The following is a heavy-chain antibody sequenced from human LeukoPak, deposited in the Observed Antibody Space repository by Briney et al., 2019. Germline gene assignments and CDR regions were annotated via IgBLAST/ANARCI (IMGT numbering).Heavy chain of an antibody. V-gene: IGHV3-30-3*01. CDR2: ISYDGSNK. CDR3: ARDRARYSIGWYGEGFAY. CDR1: GFTFSNYA. Sequence: GGSQRLSCAASGFTFSNYAMHWVRQAPGKGLEWVAVISYDGSNKDYADSVKGRFTISRDNSKNTLYLQMNSLRAEDTAVYYCARDRARYSIGWYGEGFAYWGHGTLVTVSS. J-gene: IGHJ4*01. D-gene: IGHD6-19*01.